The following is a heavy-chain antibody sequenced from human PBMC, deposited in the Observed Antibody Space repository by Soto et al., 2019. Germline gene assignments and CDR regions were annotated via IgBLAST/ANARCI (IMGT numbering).Heavy chain of an antibody. Sequence: QVQLVESGGGVVQPGRSLRLSCAASGFTFSSYGMHWVRQAPGKGLEWVAGISYDGSDKYYADSVKGRFTISRDNSNNTLYLQMDSLRAEDTAVYYCAKGVVVATTYLQHWGQGTLVTVSS. CDR1: GFTFSSYG. D-gene: IGHD2-15*01. CDR2: ISYDGSDK. CDR3: AKGVVVATTYLQH. V-gene: IGHV3-30*18. J-gene: IGHJ1*01.